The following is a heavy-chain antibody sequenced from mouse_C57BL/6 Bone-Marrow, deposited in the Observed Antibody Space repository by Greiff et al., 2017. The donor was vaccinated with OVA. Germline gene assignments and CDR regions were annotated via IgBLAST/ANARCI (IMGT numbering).Heavy chain of an antibody. D-gene: IGHD1-1*01. Sequence: LQQSGAELARPGASVKLSCKASGYTFTSYGISWVKQRTGQGLEWIGEIYPRSGNTYYNEKFKGKATLTADKSSSTAYMELRSLTSEDSAFYFCARWYCGSSYAMDYWGQGTSVTVSS. J-gene: IGHJ4*01. CDR3: ARWYCGSSYAMDY. V-gene: IGHV1-81*01. CDR2: IYPRSGNT. CDR1: GYTFTSYG.